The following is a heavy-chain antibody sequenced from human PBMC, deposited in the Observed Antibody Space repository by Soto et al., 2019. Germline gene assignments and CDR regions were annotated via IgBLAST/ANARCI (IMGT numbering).Heavy chain of an antibody. D-gene: IGHD3-3*01. CDR3: VRDWTYALDY. CDR2: IKSSDGTI. Sequence: EVQLVESGGGLVQPGGSLRLSCVASGFTFSSYSMNWVRQAPGKGLEWISYIKSSDGTISYADSVKGRFTVSRDDDNNSLYLQMSSLRAEDTAIYFWVRDWTYALDYWGQGTLVTVSS. V-gene: IGHV3-48*01. J-gene: IGHJ4*02. CDR1: GFTFSSYS.